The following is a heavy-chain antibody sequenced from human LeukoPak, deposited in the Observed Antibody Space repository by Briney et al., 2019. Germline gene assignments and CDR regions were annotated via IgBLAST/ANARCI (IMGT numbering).Heavy chain of an antibody. J-gene: IGHJ4*02. V-gene: IGHV3-21*01. Sequence: SRYIFYADSMKGRFTISRDNAKNSLYLQMNSLRAEDTAVYYCASGYDCSGGSCYPKNFDYWGQGTLVTVSS. CDR3: ASGYDCSGGSCYPKNFDY. D-gene: IGHD2-15*01. CDR2: SRYI.